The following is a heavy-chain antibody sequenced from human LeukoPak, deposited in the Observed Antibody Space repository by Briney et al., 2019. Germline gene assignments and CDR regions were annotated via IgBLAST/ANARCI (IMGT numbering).Heavy chain of an antibody. D-gene: IGHD3-10*01. V-gene: IGHV4-31*03. CDR2: LYESGST. J-gene: IGHJ4*02. CDR1: GISVTHGLSF. Sequence: PSQTLSLTCTVSGISVTHGLSFWSWIRQHPGKGLEWIGYLYESGSTYLNPSLESRVSMSLDTSQNQFSLRLRSVTAADTALYYCARLHGDYASGTPPFDYWGQGALVTVSS. CDR3: ARLHGDYASGTPPFDY.